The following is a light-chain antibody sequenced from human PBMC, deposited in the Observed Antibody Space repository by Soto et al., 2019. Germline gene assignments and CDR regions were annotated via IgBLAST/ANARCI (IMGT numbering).Light chain of an antibody. V-gene: IGKV3-11*01. CDR2: DAS. Sequence: IVWPPPPGTLSLSPGERATLSCRASQSVSSYLAWYQQKPGQAPRLLIYDASNRATGIPARFSGSGSGTDFTLTISSLEPEDFAVYYCQQRTNSPAITFGQGTRLEIK. CDR1: QSVSSY. CDR3: QQRTNSPAIT. J-gene: IGKJ5*01.